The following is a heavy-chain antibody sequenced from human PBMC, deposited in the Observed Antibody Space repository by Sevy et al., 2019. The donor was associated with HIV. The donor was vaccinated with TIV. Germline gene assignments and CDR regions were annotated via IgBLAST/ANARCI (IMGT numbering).Heavy chain of an antibody. D-gene: IGHD2-15*01. Sequence: ASVKVSCKASGYTFTSYGISWVRQAPGQGLEWMGWISAYNGNTNYAQKLRGRVTMTTDTSTSTAYMELRSLRSDDTAVYYCARVPICSGGSCYTETWIQLWGEFDYWGQGTLVTVSS. CDR2: ISAYNGNT. CDR3: ARVPICSGGSCYTETWIQLWGEFDY. CDR1: GYTFTSYG. J-gene: IGHJ4*02. V-gene: IGHV1-18*01.